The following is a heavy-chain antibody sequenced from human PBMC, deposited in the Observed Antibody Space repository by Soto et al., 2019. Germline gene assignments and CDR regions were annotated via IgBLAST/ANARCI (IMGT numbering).Heavy chain of an antibody. J-gene: IGHJ4*02. Sequence: EVQLLESGGGLVQPGGSLRLSCAAPGFTFSNYAMSWVRQAPGKGLEWVSAISVSGSNTFYADSVKGRFTISRDNAKNSLYLQMNSLRAEDTALYYCAKDIRQQLVLYYFDYWGQGTLVTVSS. CDR1: GFTFSNYA. CDR2: ISVSGSNT. D-gene: IGHD6-13*01. V-gene: IGHV3-23*01. CDR3: AKDIRQQLVLYYFDY.